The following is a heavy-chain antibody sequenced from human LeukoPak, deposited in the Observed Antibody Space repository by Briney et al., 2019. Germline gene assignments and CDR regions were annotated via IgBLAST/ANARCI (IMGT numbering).Heavy chain of an antibody. CDR2: ISDSGGRT. V-gene: IGHV3-23*01. D-gene: IGHD3-22*01. CDR3: AKRGVVIRVILVGFHKEANYFDS. J-gene: IGHJ4*02. CDR1: GITLSNYG. Sequence: GGSLRLSCAVSGITLSNYGMSWVRQAPGKGLEWVAGISDSGGRTNYADSVKGRFTISRDNPKNTLYLQMNSLRAEDTAVYFCAKRGVVIRVILVGFHKEANYFDSWGQGALATVSS.